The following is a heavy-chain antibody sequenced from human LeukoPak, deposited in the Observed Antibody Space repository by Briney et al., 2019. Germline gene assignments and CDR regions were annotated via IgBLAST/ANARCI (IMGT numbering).Heavy chain of an antibody. D-gene: IGHD6-13*01. Sequence: GGSLRLSCAASGFTFDDHAMHWVRQTPGKGLEWVSGITWNSGSIGYADSVKGRLTISRDNAKNSLYLQMNSLRAEDTALHYCAKDIYSSSWFYFDYWGQGTLVTVSS. V-gene: IGHV3-9*01. J-gene: IGHJ4*02. CDR2: ITWNSGSI. CDR3: AKDIYSSSWFYFDY. CDR1: GFTFDDHA.